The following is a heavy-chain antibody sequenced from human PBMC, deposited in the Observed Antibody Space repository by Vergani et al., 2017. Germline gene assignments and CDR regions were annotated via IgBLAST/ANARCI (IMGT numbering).Heavy chain of an antibody. CDR2: IHYSGST. V-gene: IGHV4-59*01. CDR3: ARFGFGLAAAFDP. Sequence: QVQLQESGPGLVKPSETLSLPSPVSSCSIPLSSSPLVRPPPGKGLRSFGFIHYSGSTNYNPALKSRVTISVYTSKNQFSLKLSSVTAADTAVYYCARFGFGLAAAFDPWGQGTLVTVSS. D-gene: IGHD6-13*01. CDR1: SCSIPLSS. J-gene: IGHJ5*02.